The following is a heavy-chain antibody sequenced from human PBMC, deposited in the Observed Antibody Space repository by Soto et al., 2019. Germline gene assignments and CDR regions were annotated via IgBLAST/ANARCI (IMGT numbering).Heavy chain of an antibody. Sequence: PSQTLSLTCAISGDSVSSNSAAWNWIRQSPSRGLEWLGRTYYRSKWYNDYAVSVKSRISINPHTSNIQSSLKLNSVPPDDTALYYCARWSREQLVGDDAFDIWGQGTMVTVSS. V-gene: IGHV6-1*01. CDR1: GDSVSSNSAA. CDR2: TYYRSKWYN. D-gene: IGHD6-6*01. CDR3: ARWSREQLVGDDAFDI. J-gene: IGHJ3*02.